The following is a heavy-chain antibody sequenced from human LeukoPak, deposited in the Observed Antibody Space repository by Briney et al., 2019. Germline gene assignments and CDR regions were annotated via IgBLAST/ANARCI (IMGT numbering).Heavy chain of an antibody. CDR3: ARDPGGYSYGLRFDP. J-gene: IGHJ5*02. D-gene: IGHD5-18*01. CDR2: VIPIFGTA. V-gene: IGHV1-69*13. Sequence: SVKVSCKASGGTFSSYAISWVRQAPGQGLEWMGGVIPIFGTANYAQKFQGRVTITADESTSTAYMELSSLRSEDTAVYYCARDPGGYSYGLRFDPWGQGTLVTVSS. CDR1: GGTFSSYA.